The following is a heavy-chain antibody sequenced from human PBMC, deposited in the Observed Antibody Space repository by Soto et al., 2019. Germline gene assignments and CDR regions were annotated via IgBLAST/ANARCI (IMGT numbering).Heavy chain of an antibody. CDR3: ARDLTASGWYYFDY. CDR2: ISRSGAGR. J-gene: IGHJ4*02. CDR1: GFTFSNYR. D-gene: IGHD6-19*01. Sequence: EVKLVESGGGLVQPGGSLRLSCAASGFTFSNYRMNWVRQAPGKGLEWISYISRSGAGRYYADSVKGRFTITRDNAKNSMYLQMNSLRDEDTAVYHCARDLTASGWYYFDYWGQGTLVTVSS. V-gene: IGHV3-48*02.